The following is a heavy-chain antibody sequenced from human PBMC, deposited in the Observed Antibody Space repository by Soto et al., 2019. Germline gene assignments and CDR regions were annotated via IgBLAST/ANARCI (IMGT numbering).Heavy chain of an antibody. D-gene: IGHD1-26*01. J-gene: IGHJ4*02. CDR3: AKGQYSGVAGGLDY. CDR2: ISGSGGST. V-gene: IGHV3-23*01. Sequence: EVHLLESGGGLVQPGGSLRLSCAASGLTFKSYAMSWVRQAPGKGLEWVSGISGSGGSTDYADSVKGRFTISRDNSKNTLYLEMNSPRAEDTAVYYGAKGQYSGVAGGLDYWGQGTLVTVSS. CDR1: GLTFKSYA.